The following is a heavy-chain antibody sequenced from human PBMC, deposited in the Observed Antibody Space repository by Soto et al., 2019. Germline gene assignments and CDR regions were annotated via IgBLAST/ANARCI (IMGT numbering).Heavy chain of an antibody. J-gene: IGHJ4*02. Sequence: GGSLRLSCAASGFTFSSYAMSWVRQAPGKGLEWVSAISGSGGSTYYADSVKGRFTISRDNSKNTLYLQMNSLRAEDTAVYYCAKGHFLFTVTEPFDYWGQGTLVTVSS. D-gene: IGHD4-17*01. V-gene: IGHV3-23*01. CDR3: AKGHFLFTVTEPFDY. CDR1: GFTFSSYA. CDR2: ISGSGGST.